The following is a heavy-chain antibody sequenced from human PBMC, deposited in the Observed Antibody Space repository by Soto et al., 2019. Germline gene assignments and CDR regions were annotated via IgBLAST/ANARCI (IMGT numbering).Heavy chain of an antibody. Sequence: QVQLVQSGAEVKKPGASVKVSCKASGYTFTSYDINWVRQATGQGLEWMGWMNPNSGNTGYAQKFQGRVTMTRNTSISTAYMELSSLRSEDTAVYYCARAHYYDSSGYPYWYWFDPWGQGTLVTVSS. CDR3: ARAHYYDSSGYPYWYWFDP. D-gene: IGHD3-22*01. CDR1: GYTFTSYD. V-gene: IGHV1-8*01. J-gene: IGHJ5*02. CDR2: MNPNSGNT.